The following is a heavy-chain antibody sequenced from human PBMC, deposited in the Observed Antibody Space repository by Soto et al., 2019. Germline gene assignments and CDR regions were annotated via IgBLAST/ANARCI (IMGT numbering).Heavy chain of an antibody. Sequence: QVQLVQSGAEVKKPGASVKVSCKASGYTFTSYGISWVRQAPGQGLEWMGGISAYNGNTNYAQKLQGRVTMTTDTSTSTAYMELRSLRSDDTAVYYCARAVRRFPAYYYGMDVWGQGTTVTVSS. CDR2: ISAYNGNT. D-gene: IGHD3-3*01. CDR1: GYTFTSYG. V-gene: IGHV1-18*01. J-gene: IGHJ6*02. CDR3: ARAVRRFPAYYYGMDV.